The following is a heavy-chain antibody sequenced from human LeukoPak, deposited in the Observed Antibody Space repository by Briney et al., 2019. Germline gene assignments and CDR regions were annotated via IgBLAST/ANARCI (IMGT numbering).Heavy chain of an antibody. V-gene: IGHV3-30*04. Sequence: GRSLRLSCAASGFTFSSYAMHWVRQAPGKGLEWVAVISYDGSNKYYADSVKGRFTISRDNSKNTLYLQMNSLRAEDTAVYYCAREAVYSSSWWDYYYYYGMDVWGQGTTVTVSS. CDR3: AREAVYSSSWWDYYYYYGMDV. J-gene: IGHJ6*02. D-gene: IGHD6-13*01. CDR1: GFTFSSYA. CDR2: ISYDGSNK.